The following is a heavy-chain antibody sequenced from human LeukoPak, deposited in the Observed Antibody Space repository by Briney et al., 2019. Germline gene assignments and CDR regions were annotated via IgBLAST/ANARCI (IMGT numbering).Heavy chain of an antibody. Sequence: SDTLSLTCTVSGGFITNYYWSWVRQPPGKGKEFIGYVHYSGSTNYNPSLKSRVTISVDMSKNQFSLKLSSLTAADTAVYYCARSRDGYNYFDYWGQGTLVTVSS. CDR3: ARSRDGYNYFDY. D-gene: IGHD5-24*01. CDR2: VHYSGST. V-gene: IGHV4-59*07. CDR1: GGFITNYY. J-gene: IGHJ4*02.